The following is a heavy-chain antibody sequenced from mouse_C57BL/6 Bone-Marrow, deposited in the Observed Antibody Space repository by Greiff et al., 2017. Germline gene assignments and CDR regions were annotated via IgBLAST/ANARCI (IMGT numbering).Heavy chain of an antibody. CDR1: GYTFTSYW. D-gene: IGHD2-3*01. CDR2: IYPGSGST. Sequence: QVQLQPGAELVKPGASVKMSCKASGYTFTSYWITWVEQRPGQGLEWIGDIYPGSGSTNYNEKFKSKATLTVDTSSSTAYMQLSSLTSEDSAVYYCARDDGYFQFAYWGQGTLVTVSA. CDR3: ARDDGYFQFAY. J-gene: IGHJ3*01. V-gene: IGHV1-55*01.